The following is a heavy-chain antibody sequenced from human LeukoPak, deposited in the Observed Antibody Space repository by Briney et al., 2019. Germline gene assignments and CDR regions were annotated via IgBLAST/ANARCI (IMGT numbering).Heavy chain of an antibody. D-gene: IGHD3-10*01. CDR1: GFTFSRYS. Sequence: GGSLRLSCAASGFTFSRYSMDWVRQAPGKGLEWVSSISSSSSYIYYADSVKGRFTISRDDAKNSLYLQMNSLRAEDTAVYYCAREGLWFGAYYGMDVWGQGTTVTVSS. V-gene: IGHV3-21*01. CDR2: ISSSSSYI. J-gene: IGHJ6*02. CDR3: AREGLWFGAYYGMDV.